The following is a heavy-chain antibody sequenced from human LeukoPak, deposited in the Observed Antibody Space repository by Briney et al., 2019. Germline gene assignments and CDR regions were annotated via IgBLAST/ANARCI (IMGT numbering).Heavy chain of an antibody. V-gene: IGHV3-7*01. CDR1: GFTFSTYW. Sequence: PGGSLRLSCAASGFTFSTYWMSWVRQALGKRLEWVANINEDGSEKYYVDSVKGRFTISRDNAKNSLYLQMNSLRAEDTAVFYCARIYDTSGYSLDYWGQGTLVTVSS. D-gene: IGHD3-22*01. CDR3: ARIYDTSGYSLDY. CDR2: INEDGSEK. J-gene: IGHJ4*02.